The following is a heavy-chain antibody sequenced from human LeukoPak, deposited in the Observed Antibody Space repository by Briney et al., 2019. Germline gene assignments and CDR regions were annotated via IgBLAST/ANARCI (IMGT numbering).Heavy chain of an antibody. CDR1: GFTFSNYA. J-gene: IGHJ3*02. D-gene: IGHD4-23*01. Sequence: GGSLRLSCAASGFTFSNYAMHWVRQAPGKGLEWMAIIWYDGSYKYYADSVKGRFTISRDNSKNTLYLQVNSLTAEDTAVYYCCRGNSDAFEILGHGTMVTVSS. CDR2: IWYDGSYK. V-gene: IGHV3-33*01. CDR3: CRGNSDAFEI.